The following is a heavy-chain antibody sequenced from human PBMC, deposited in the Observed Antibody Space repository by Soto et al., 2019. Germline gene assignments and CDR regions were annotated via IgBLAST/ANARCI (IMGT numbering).Heavy chain of an antibody. J-gene: IGHJ6*02. CDR2: IIPIFGTA. Sequence: SVKVSCKASGGTFSSYAISWVRQAPGQGLEWMGGIIPIFGTANYAQKFQGRVTITADESTSTAYMELSSLRSEDTAVYYCARDGGIAAAMDVWGQGTTVTVSS. D-gene: IGHD6-13*01. CDR3: ARDGGIAAAMDV. CDR1: GGTFSSYA. V-gene: IGHV1-69*13.